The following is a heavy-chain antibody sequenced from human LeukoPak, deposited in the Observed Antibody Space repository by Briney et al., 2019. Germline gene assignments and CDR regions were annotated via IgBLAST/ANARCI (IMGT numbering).Heavy chain of an antibody. D-gene: IGHD3-22*01. CDR2: IIPIFGTA. CDR3: GKPYYYDSSGPNEDAFDI. V-gene: IGHV1-69*13. Sequence: ASVKVSCKASGGTLGSYAISWVRQAPGQGLEWMGRIIPIFGTANYAQKFQGRVTITADESTSTAYMELSSLRSEDTAVYYCGKPYYYDSSGPNEDAFDIWGQGTMVTVSS. CDR1: GGTLGSYA. J-gene: IGHJ3*02.